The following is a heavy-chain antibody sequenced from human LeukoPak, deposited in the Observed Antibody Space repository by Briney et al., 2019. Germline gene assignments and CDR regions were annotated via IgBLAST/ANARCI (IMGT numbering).Heavy chain of an antibody. D-gene: IGHD6-19*01. CDR3: ARDDIAVAGPGDY. CDR2: INPNSGGT. V-gene: IGHV1-2*02. Sequence: GWINPNSGGTNYAQKFQGRVTMTRDTSISTAYMELSRLRSDDTAVYYCARDDIAVAGPGDYWGQGTLVTVSS. J-gene: IGHJ4*02.